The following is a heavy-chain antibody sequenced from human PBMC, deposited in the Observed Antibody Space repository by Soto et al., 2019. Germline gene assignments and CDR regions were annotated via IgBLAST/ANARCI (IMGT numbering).Heavy chain of an antibody. V-gene: IGHV3-23*01. D-gene: IGHD6-19*01. CDR1: GFTFSNYA. J-gene: IGHJ4*02. Sequence: GVLRLSCAASGFTFSNYAMGWVRQAPGKGLEWVSAIGGGGGGPHYAHSVKGRFTISRDNSKNTLYLHLNSLRADDTAVYYCAKIAEAVAGTVYGYWGQGSLVTVS. CDR3: AKIAEAVAGTVYGY. CDR2: IGGGGGGP.